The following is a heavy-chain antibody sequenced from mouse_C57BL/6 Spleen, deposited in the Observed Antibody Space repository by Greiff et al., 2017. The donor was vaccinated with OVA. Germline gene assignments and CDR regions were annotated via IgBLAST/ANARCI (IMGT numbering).Heavy chain of an antibody. J-gene: IGHJ1*03. D-gene: IGHD1-1*01. CDR1: GFNFTDYY. CDR3: TFITTVVASRYFDV. V-gene: IGHV14-4*01. CDR2: IDPENGDT. Sequence: VQLQQSGAELVRPGASVKLSCTASGFNFTDYYMHWVKQRPEQGLEWIGWIDPENGDTEYASKFQGKATITADTSSNTAYLQLSSLTSEDTAVYYGTFITTVVASRYFDVWGTGTTVTVSS.